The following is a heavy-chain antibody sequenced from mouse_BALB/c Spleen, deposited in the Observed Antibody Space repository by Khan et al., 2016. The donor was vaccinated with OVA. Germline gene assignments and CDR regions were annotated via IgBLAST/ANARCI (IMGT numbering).Heavy chain of an antibody. CDR2: IWGDGST. V-gene: IGHV2-6-7*01. D-gene: IGHD2-10*01. J-gene: IGHJ4*01. CDR1: GFSLTGYG. CDR3: ARAYYGNYREAMDY. Sequence: QVQLKESGPGLVAPSQSLSITCTVSGFSLTGYGVNWVRQPPGKGLEWLGMIWGDGSTDYNSALKSRLNLSKDNSKSQVFLKMNRLHTDDTDRYYCARAYYGNYREAMDYWGQGTSVTVSS.